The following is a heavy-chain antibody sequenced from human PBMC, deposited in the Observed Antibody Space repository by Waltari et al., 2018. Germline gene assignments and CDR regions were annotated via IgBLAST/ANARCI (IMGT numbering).Heavy chain of an antibody. D-gene: IGHD4-4*01. Sequence: EVQLVESGGGLVQPGGSLRLSCEASGFTVSNTDMSWVRQAPVKGREWVSVCYSGGSAYYADSLKCRFTLSRDNSKNTVYLQMKSLRVEDTAVYYCARVTHSNPAYFDLWGRGTLVTVSS. CDR1: GFTVSNTD. J-gene: IGHJ2*01. V-gene: IGHV3-66*01. CDR2: CYSGGSA. CDR3: ARVTHSNPAYFDL.